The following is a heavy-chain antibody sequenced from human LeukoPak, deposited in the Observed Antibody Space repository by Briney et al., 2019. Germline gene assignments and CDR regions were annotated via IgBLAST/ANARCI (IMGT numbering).Heavy chain of an antibody. J-gene: IGHJ4*02. CDR2: INSDGSST. CDR3: ARGRYSSCWYYFDY. D-gene: IGHD6-19*01. V-gene: IGHV3-74*01. CDR1: GFTSSSYW. Sequence: GGSLRLSCAASGFTSSSYWMHWVRQAPGKGLVWVSRINSDGSSTSYADSVKGRFTISRDNAKNTLYLQMNSLRAEDTAVYYCARGRYSSCWYYFDYWGQGTLVTVSS.